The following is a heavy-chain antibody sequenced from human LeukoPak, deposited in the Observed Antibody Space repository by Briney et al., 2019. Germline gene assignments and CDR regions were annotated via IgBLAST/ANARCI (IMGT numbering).Heavy chain of an antibody. D-gene: IGHD2-2*01. J-gene: IGHJ5*02. V-gene: IGHV3-21*01. CDR2: ISSIGSYI. Sequence: KSGGSLRLSCVASAFTFSSYSMNWVRQAPGKGLEWVSSISSIGSYIYYADSVRGRFTISRDNAKNSLYLQMNSLRAEDTAVYYCARGKEVVPAAGNWFDPWGQGTLVTVSS. CDR3: ARGKEVVPAAGNWFDP. CDR1: AFTFSSYS.